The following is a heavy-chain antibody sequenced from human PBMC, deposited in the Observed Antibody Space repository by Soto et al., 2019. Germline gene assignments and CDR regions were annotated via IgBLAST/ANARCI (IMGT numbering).Heavy chain of an antibody. V-gene: IGHV4-39*01. CDR1: GVSIRSSSHY. D-gene: IGHD2-15*01. CDR3: ARQALPNDVDL. Sequence: QLQLEESGPGLVKPSETLSLTCSVSGVSIRSSSHYLGWVRQAPGQGLEWIGSGYQSGNPYYNPSRMNRVAVSGDTSTHQIYLRVKFVTAADTGVLCCARQALPNDVDLWGQGTPGTVSS. CDR2: GYQSGNP. J-gene: IGHJ4*02.